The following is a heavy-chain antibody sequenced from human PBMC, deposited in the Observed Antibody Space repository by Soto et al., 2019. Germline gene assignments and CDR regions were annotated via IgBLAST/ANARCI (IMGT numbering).Heavy chain of an antibody. Sequence: QVQLVQSGAEVKKPGASVKVSCKASGYTFINYYMHWVRQAPGQGLEWMGIINPNGVSTTYAQKFQGRVTLTRDTSTNTVNMELSSLRSEDTAVYYCAREKWLVRRNDPFDIWGQGTMVTVSS. J-gene: IGHJ3*02. CDR1: GYTFINYY. CDR3: AREKWLVRRNDPFDI. CDR2: INPNGVST. V-gene: IGHV1-46*01. D-gene: IGHD6-19*01.